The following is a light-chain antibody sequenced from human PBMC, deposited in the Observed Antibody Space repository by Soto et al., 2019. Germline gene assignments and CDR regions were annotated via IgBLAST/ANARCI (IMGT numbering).Light chain of an antibody. CDR2: KAS. V-gene: IGKV1-5*03. CDR3: QQYNSYSEA. J-gene: IGKJ1*01. Sequence: DIQMTQSPSTLSASVGDRVTITCRASQSISSWLAWYQQKPGKAPKLLIYKASNLQGGVPSRFSGSGSGTEFTLTISSLQPDDFATYYCQQYNSYSEAFGQGTKGDI. CDR1: QSISSW.